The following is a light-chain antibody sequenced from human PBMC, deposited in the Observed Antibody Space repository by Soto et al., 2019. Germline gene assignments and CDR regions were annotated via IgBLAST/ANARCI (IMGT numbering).Light chain of an antibody. CDR1: QSITNY. Sequence: EIVLTQSPATLSLSPGERATLSCRASQSITNYLGWYQQKPGQAPRLLIYATSNRATGIPARFSGSGSGTDFTLTISSLEPEDLSVYYCQQRYNWPVTFGQGTRLEIK. V-gene: IGKV3-11*01. CDR3: QQRYNWPVT. J-gene: IGKJ5*01. CDR2: ATS.